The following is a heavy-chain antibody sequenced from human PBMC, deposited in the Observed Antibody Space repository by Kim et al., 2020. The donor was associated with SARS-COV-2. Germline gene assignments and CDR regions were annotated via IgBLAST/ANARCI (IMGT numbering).Heavy chain of an antibody. CDR1: GASIRATTHY. CDR3: ARHEDLDYYGVDV. D-gene: IGHD2-15*01. J-gene: IGHJ6*01. Sequence: SETLSLTCTVSGASIRATTHYWGWIRQPPGKGLEWIGSVTYSGTTYYNPSLESRVTISVDTSKNQFSLKVNSVTAPDTAMYYCARHEDLDYYGVDVWGQGTPVTLSS. V-gene: IGHV4-39*01. CDR2: VTYSGTT.